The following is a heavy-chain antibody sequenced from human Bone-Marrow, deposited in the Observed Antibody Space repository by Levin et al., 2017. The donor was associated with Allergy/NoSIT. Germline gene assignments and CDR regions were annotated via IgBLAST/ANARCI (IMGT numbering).Heavy chain of an antibody. CDR1: GITLSSYV. D-gene: IGHD2-2*01. J-gene: IGHJ4*02. CDR3: AKPDGVCSSTSCSPSDF. Sequence: PGESLKISCAASGITLSSYVMSWVRQAPGKGLEWVSAIINGGDTSFYADSVKGRFTISRDNSKNTLYLQMNSLRAEDTAVYYCAKPDGVCSSTSCSPSDFWGQGILVTVSS. CDR2: IINGGDTS. V-gene: IGHV3-23*01.